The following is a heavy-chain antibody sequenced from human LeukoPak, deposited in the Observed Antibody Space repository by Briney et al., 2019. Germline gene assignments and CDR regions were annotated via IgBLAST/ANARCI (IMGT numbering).Heavy chain of an antibody. V-gene: IGHV1-69*13. Sequence: SVKVFCKASGGTFSSYAISWVRQAPGQGLEWMGGIIPIFGTANYAQKFQGRVTITADESTSTAYMELSSLRSEDTAVYYCARGLYCSGGSCYPRNYYYGMDVWGKGTTVTVSS. D-gene: IGHD2-15*01. CDR2: IIPIFGTA. J-gene: IGHJ6*04. CDR1: GGTFSSYA. CDR3: ARGLYCSGGSCYPRNYYYGMDV.